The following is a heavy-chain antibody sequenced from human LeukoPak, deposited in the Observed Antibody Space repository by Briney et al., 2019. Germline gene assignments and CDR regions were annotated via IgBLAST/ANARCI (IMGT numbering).Heavy chain of an antibody. V-gene: IGHV3-15*01. D-gene: IGHD4-17*01. CDR2: IKRKADGGAA. CDR3: STDIANGDYGLDY. Sequence: GGSLRLSCTASGIVFGNAWMQWVRQAPGKGPEWVGLIKRKADGGAADYAAPVKDRFTISRDDSANTLYLHMNNLQTDDTAVYYCSTDIANGDYGLDYWGQGTLVTVSS. CDR1: GIVFGNAW. J-gene: IGHJ4*02.